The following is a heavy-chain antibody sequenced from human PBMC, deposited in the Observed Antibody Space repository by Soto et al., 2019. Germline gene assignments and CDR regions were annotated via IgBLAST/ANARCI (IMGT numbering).Heavy chain of an antibody. V-gene: IGHV4-34*01. D-gene: IGHD6-19*01. J-gene: IGHJ5*02. Sequence: QVQLQQWGAGLLKPSETLSLTCAVYGGSFSAYSWTWICQPPGKGLEWVGEINHSGSTNYNPSLKSRVAPSVATSNNQFSLNLRGVTAADKAVYYSVGGQGVAVLEAEENWFDPGGQGTPATVSS. CDR1: GGSFSAYS. CDR2: INHSGST. CDR3: VGGQGVAVLEAEENWFDP.